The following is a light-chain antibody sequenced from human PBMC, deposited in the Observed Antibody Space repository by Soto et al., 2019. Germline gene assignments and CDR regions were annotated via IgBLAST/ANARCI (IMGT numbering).Light chain of an antibody. J-gene: IGKJ2*01. CDR3: QQYNSYPYT. CDR2: DAS. CDR1: QSISSW. V-gene: IGKV1-5*01. Sequence: DIQMTQSPSTLSASVGDRVTITCRASQSISSWLAWYQQKPGKAPKLLIYDASSLDSGVPSRFSGSGSGTEFTLTISSLQPDDSATYYCQQYNSYPYTFGQGTKLEIK.